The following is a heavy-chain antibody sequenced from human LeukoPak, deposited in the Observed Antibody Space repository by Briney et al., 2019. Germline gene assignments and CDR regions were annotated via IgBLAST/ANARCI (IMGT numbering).Heavy chain of an antibody. CDR3: AELGITMIGGV. Sequence: GGSLRLSCAASRFSFSSYEMNWVRQTPGKGLEWVSYISSSGSTLYYADPVKGRFTISRDNAKNSLYLQMNSLRAENTAVYYCAELGITMIGGVWGKGTTVTISS. J-gene: IGHJ6*04. V-gene: IGHV3-48*03. CDR2: ISSSGSTL. CDR1: RFSFSSYE. D-gene: IGHD3-10*02.